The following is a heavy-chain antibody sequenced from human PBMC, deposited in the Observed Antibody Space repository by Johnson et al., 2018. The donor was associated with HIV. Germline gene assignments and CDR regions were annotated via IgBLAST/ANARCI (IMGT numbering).Heavy chain of an antibody. V-gene: IGHV3-30*03. CDR3: ATDEYTNSLGV. D-gene: IGHD6-6*01. Sequence: QVHLVESGGGLVQPGGSLRLSCAVSGFTFSDYWMSWVRQAPGKGLEWVAVISYDGSNKYYADSVKGRFTISRDNSKNTLYLQMNSLRAEDTAVYYCATDEYTNSLGVWGQGTMVTVSS. J-gene: IGHJ3*01. CDR1: GFTFSDYW. CDR2: ISYDGSNK.